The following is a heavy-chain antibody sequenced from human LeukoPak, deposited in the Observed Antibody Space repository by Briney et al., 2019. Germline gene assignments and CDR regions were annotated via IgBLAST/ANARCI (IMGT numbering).Heavy chain of an antibody. CDR3: ARGAGYGGNSDY. V-gene: IGHV3-7*01. J-gene: IGHJ4*02. D-gene: IGHD4-23*01. CDR2: INKDGSDK. Sequence: GGSLRLSCAASGFTFNMYWMTWVRQAPGKGLESVAYINKDGSDKYYVDSVKGRFTVSRDNAKNSLYLQMNSLRAEDTAVYYCARGAGYGGNSDYWGQGTLVTVSP. CDR1: GFTFNMYW.